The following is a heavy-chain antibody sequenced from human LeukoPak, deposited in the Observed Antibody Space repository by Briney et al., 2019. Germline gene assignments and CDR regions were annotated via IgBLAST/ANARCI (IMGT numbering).Heavy chain of an antibody. CDR1: GLTFSGYW. CDR3: ARGSGDY. CDR2: IKPDGSEK. J-gene: IGHJ4*02. Sequence: AGGSLRLSCAASGLTFSGYWMNWVRQAPGKGLEWVANIKPDGSEKYYVDSVKGRFTISRDNAKNSLHLQMTSLRAEDTAVYYCARGSGDYSGQGTLVTVSS. V-gene: IGHV3-7*04.